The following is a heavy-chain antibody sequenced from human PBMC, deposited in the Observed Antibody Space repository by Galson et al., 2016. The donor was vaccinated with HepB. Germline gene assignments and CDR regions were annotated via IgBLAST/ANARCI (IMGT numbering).Heavy chain of an antibody. CDR3: AMKQGIVACRGDSFDY. CDR1: GFTFSAFA. D-gene: IGHD6-19*01. CDR2: IGVYDYDR. Sequence: SLRLSCAASGFTFSAFALNWVRQTPGKGLEWVARIGVYDYDRRYADSVRGRFTISRDNFKDILYLEMNGLRAEDTALYYCAMKQGIVACRGDSFDYWGQGTLVTVSS. V-gene: IGHV3-23*01. J-gene: IGHJ4*02.